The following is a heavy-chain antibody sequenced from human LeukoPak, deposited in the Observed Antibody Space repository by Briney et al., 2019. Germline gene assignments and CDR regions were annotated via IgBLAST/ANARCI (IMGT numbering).Heavy chain of an antibody. CDR3: TRHLAAPDSDY. J-gene: IGHJ4*02. CDR2: IRSKANSYAT. Sequence: PGGSLRLSCAASGFTFSGSAMHWVRQASGKGLEWVGRIRSKANSYATAYAASVKGRFTISRDDSKNTAYLQMNSLKTVDTAVYYCTRHLAAPDSDYWGQGTLVTVSS. D-gene: IGHD6-6*01. V-gene: IGHV3-73*01. CDR1: GFTFSGSA.